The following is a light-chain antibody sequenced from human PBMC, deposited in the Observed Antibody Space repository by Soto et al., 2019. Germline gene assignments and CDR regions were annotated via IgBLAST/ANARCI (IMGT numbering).Light chain of an antibody. Sequence: DIQMTQSPSTLSASVGDRVTITCRASQSISSWLAWYQQKPGKAPKLLIYKASSLESGVPSRFSGSGSVTEFTLTISSLQPDDFATYYCQQYNSYSRWAFGGGTKVEIK. CDR1: QSISSW. V-gene: IGKV1-5*03. CDR3: QQYNSYSRWA. J-gene: IGKJ4*01. CDR2: KAS.